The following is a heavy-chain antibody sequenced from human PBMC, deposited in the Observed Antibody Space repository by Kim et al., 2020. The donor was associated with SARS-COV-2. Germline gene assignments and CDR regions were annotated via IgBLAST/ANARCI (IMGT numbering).Heavy chain of an antibody. D-gene: IGHD2-21*02. J-gene: IGHJ4*02. CDR2: IYPGDSDT. CDR1: GYSFTSYW. V-gene: IGHV5-51*01. CDR3: ARFIVVVTAKTSYYFDY. Sequence: GESLKISCKGSGYSFTSYWIGWVRQMPGKGLEWMGIIYPGDSDTRYSPSFQGQVTISADKSISTAYLQWSSLKASDTAMYYCARFIVVVTAKTSYYFDYWGQGTLVTVSS.